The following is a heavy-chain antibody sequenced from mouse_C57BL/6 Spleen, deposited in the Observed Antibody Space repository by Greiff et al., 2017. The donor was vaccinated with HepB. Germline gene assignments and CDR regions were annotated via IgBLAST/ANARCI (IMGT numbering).Heavy chain of an antibody. D-gene: IGHD1-1*01. J-gene: IGHJ4*01. CDR2: INPSTGGT. V-gene: IGHV1-42*01. Sequence: DVQLQESGPELVKPGASVKISCKASGYSFTGYYMNWVKQSPEKSLEWIGEINPSTGGTTYNQKFKAKATLTVDKSSSTAYMQLKSLTSEDSAVFYCARGDYYGSSYGAMDYWGQGTSVTVSS. CDR1: GYSFTGYY. CDR3: ARGDYYGSSYGAMDY.